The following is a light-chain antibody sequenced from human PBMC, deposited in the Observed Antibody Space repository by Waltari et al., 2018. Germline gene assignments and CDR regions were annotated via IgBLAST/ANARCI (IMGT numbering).Light chain of an antibody. V-gene: IGLV3-19*01. CDR2: DKN. Sequence: SSELTQDPAVSVAMGQTVRIQCQGDSLRSYYASWYQQRPGQAPILVMYDKNNRPSGVPDRFSGSSSHNTASLTITGAQAEDEASYYCHSRDASGVGGSFGGGTKLTVL. CDR3: HSRDASGVGGS. CDR1: SLRSYY. J-gene: IGLJ2*01.